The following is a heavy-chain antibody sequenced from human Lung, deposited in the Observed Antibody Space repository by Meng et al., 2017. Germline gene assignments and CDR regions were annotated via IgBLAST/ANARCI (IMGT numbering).Heavy chain of an antibody. J-gene: IGHJ4*02. Sequence: QVQFVQSGAEVKKPGASVKASCKASGYIFTSYAMHWVRQAPGQRLEWMGWINAGNGNTKYSQKFQGRVTITRDTSASTAYMELSSLRSEDTAVYYCARGEGYCTNGVCSPGYWGQGTLVTVSS. CDR1: GYIFTSYA. CDR3: ARGEGYCTNGVCSPGY. V-gene: IGHV1-3*01. D-gene: IGHD2-8*01. CDR2: INAGNGNT.